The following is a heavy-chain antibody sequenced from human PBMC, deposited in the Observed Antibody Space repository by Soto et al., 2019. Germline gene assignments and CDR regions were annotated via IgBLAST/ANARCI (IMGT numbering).Heavy chain of an antibody. V-gene: IGHV3-30*03. CDR1: GFIFSNNG. Sequence: QVQLVESGGGEVQPGTSLRLSCIASGFIFSNNGMHWVHQAPGKGLEWVALVSHDGRKTFYADSVKGRLTIYRDNSKNTVYLHMNNLRPEDTAVYRCARDLRQGASGATVYGMDVWGQGTTVTVSS. D-gene: IGHD7-27*01. CDR2: VSHDGRKT. CDR3: ARDLRQGASGATVYGMDV. J-gene: IGHJ6*02.